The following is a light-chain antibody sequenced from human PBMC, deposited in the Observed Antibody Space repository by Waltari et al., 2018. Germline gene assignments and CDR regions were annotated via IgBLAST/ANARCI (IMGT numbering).Light chain of an antibody. CDR1: EDISKS. V-gene: IGKV1-NL1*01. J-gene: IGKJ4*01. CDR2: ATS. Sequence: DIQMTQSPSSLSAAVGDRVTITCRASEDISKSLAWYQQKPGKAPKLLFYATSRMGSGVPGSFSGGGSGTDYTLTISGLQPEDFATYYCQQYYTSLLTFGGGTKVEVK. CDR3: QQYYTSLLT.